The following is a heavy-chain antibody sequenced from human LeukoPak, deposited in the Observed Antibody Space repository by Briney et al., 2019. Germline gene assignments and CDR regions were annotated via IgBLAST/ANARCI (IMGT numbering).Heavy chain of an antibody. Sequence: GGSLRLSCAASGFTFSSYAMSWVRQAPGKGLEWVSSIRGSGVGTYYADSVKGRFTISRDNSKNTLYLQMNSLRAEDTAVYYCAKDYHMGVWGRGTTVTVSS. CDR3: AKDYHMGV. CDR2: IRGSGVGT. V-gene: IGHV3-23*01. CDR1: GFTFSSYA. J-gene: IGHJ6*03.